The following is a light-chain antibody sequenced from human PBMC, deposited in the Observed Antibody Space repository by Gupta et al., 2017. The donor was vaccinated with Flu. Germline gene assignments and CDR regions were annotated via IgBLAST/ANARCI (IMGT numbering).Light chain of an antibody. J-gene: IGKJ4*01. CDR3: QQYNNWPLT. CDR1: QSVSSN. Sequence: GERATLSCRASQSVSSNLAWYQQKPGQAPRLLIFGACTGATGAPARFSGSGSGTEFTLTISSLQSEDFAVYYCQQYNNWPLTFGGGTKVEIK. CDR2: GAC. V-gene: IGKV3-15*01.